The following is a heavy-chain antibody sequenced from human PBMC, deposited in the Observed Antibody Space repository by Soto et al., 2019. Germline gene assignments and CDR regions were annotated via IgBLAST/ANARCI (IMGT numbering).Heavy chain of an antibody. V-gene: IGHV1-69*13. CDR1: GGTFSSYA. D-gene: IGHD1-26*01. J-gene: IGHJ6*02. CDR3: AREEGISGNYPYYYYYGMDV. Sequence: SVKVSCKASGGTFSSYAISWVRQAPGQGLEWMGGIIPIFGTANYAQKFQGRVTITADESRSTLYLQMTSLRAEDTAVYYCAREEGISGNYPYYYYYGMDVWGQGTTVTVSS. CDR2: IIPIFGTA.